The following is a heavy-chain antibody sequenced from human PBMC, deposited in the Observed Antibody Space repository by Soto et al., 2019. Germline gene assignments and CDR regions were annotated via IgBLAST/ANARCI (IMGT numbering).Heavy chain of an antibody. CDR1: GGSISSGGYY. V-gene: IGHV4-39*01. CDR3: ARHLSDFWFDP. J-gene: IGHJ5*02. Sequence: SETLSLTCTVSGGSISSGGYYWSWIRQHPGKGLEWIGYIYYSGSTYYNPSLKSRVTVSVDTSKNQFSLKLSSVTAADTAVYYCARHLSDFWFDPWGQGTLVTVSS. CDR2: IYYSGST. D-gene: IGHD2-21*02.